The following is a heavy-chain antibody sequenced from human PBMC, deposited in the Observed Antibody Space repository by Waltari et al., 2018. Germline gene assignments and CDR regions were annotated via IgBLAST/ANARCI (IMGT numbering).Heavy chain of an antibody. V-gene: IGHV4-59*12. Sequence: QVQLQESGPGLVEPSETVSLTCGVSGGSISSYFWTWIRQPPGKGLEWIGYGHNNGGTKYNPSLKSRATISVDRSSNQVTLRLTSATTADTAVYYCAQWNAPNRCFDSWGQGTLVIVSS. CDR1: GGSISSYF. J-gene: IGHJ4*02. CDR3: AQWNAPNRCFDS. CDR2: GHNNGGT. D-gene: IGHD1-1*01.